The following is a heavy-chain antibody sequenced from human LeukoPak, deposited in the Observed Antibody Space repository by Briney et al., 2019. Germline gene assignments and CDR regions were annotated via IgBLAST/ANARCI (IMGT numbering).Heavy chain of an antibody. J-gene: IGHJ4*02. CDR2: ISSSSSTI. Sequence: LSLTCAVYGGSFSGYYWSWIRQPPGKGLEWVSYISSSSSTIYYADSVKGRFTISRDNAKNSLYLQMNSLRAEDTAVYYCARGRRGVQLWPQGDYWGQGTLVTVSS. CDR3: ARGRRGVQLWPQGDY. V-gene: IGHV3-11*04. D-gene: IGHD5-18*01. CDR1: GGSFSGYY.